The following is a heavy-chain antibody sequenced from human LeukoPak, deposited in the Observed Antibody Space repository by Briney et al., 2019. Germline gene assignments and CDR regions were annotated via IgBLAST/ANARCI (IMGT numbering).Heavy chain of an antibody. CDR1: GGSISSSSW. CDR3: ARFRGPYSSSSNNY. Sequence: SETLSLTCAVSGGSISSSSWWSWVRQPPGKGLEWIGEIYHSGSTNYNPSLKSRVTISVDKSKNQFSLKLSSVTAADTAVYYCARFRGPYSSSSNNYWGQGTLVTVSS. J-gene: IGHJ4*02. D-gene: IGHD6-13*01. CDR2: IYHSGST. V-gene: IGHV4-4*02.